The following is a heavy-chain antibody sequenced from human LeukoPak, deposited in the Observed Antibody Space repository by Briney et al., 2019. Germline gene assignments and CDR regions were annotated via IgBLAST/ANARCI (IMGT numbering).Heavy chain of an antibody. CDR2: ISSSSSYI. D-gene: IGHD2-8*01. CDR1: GFTFSSYS. V-gene: IGHV3-21*01. CDR3: AREAQDIVLRGYYMDV. J-gene: IGHJ6*03. Sequence: GGSLRLSCAASGFTFSSYSMNWVRQAPGKGLEWVSSISSSSSYIYYADSVKGRFTISRDNAKNSLYLQMNSLRAEDTAVYYCAREAQDIVLRGYYMDVWGKGTTVTVSS.